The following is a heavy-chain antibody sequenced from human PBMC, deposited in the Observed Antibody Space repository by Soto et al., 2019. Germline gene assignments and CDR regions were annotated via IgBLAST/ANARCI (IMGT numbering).Heavy chain of an antibody. J-gene: IGHJ4*01. D-gene: IGHD6-13*01. CDR2: IHGGGST. CDR1: DGSLSSGGYY. CDR3: VRGKDKDDSSFWFY. Sequence: PSETLSLTCSVSDGSLSSGGYYWSWIRQPPGKGLGWIGFIHGGGSTLYSPSLKSRLSISIETSERQFSLKLSSVTAADTAVYYCVRGKDKDDSSFWFYWGQGTPVTVSS. V-gene: IGHV4-31*03.